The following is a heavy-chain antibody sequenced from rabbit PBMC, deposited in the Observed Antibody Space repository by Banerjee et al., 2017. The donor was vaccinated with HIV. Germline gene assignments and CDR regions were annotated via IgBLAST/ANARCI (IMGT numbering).Heavy chain of an antibody. CDR3: ASGSAYYNLNL. CDR2: IYTGSGTT. D-gene: IGHD1-1*01. V-gene: IGHV1S45*01. CDR1: GFSFSSGYW. J-gene: IGHJ4*01. Sequence: QEQLEESGGDLVKPEGSLTLTCTASGFSFSSGYWICWVRQAPGKGLEWIACIYTGSGTTDYASWVKGRFTISKTSSTTVTLQMTSLTAADTATYFCASGSAYYNLNLWGQGTLVTVS.